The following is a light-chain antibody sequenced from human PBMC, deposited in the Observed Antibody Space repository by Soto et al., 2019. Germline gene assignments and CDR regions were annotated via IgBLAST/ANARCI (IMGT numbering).Light chain of an antibody. CDR3: HQYGSSPDT. CDR1: QNVSSY. V-gene: IGKV3-20*01. CDR2: GAS. J-gene: IGKJ3*01. Sequence: ILLTLSPATLSLSLEERATLSCRAVQNVSSYLAWYQQKPGHAPRLPIYGASSRATGIRDTVSGSGSATDLTISSIKPEHEDVEVYSCHQYGSSPDTFGRGTKVDIK.